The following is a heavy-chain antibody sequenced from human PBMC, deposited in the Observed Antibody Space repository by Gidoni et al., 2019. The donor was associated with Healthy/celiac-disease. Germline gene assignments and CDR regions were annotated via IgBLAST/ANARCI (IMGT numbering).Heavy chain of an antibody. CDR3: AKDEGYCSSTSCYLGAFDI. J-gene: IGHJ3*02. D-gene: IGHD2-2*01. V-gene: IGHV3-23*01. Sequence: EVQLLESGGGLVQPGGSLRLSCAASGFTFSSYALSWVRQAPGKGLEWFSAISGSGGSTYYADSVKGRFTISRDNSKNTLYLQMNSLRAEDTAVYYCAKDEGYCSSTSCYLGAFDIWGQGTMVTVSS. CDR2: ISGSGGST. CDR1: GFTFSSYA.